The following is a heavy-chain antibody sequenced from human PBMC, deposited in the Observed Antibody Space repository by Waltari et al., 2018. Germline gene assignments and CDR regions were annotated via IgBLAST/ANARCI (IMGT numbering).Heavy chain of an antibody. J-gene: IGHJ5*02. D-gene: IGHD2-2*02. Sequence: QLQLQESGPGLVKPSETLSLTCTVSGGSISSSTSHWGWIRPPPPQGLEGIGGCYYSGSNYYNPSRKSGVTISVETSKNQFSLKLRSVTAADTALYDCASQHRARYCSSTSCYTPGDLYNWFDPWGQGTLVTVSS. CDR2: CYYSGSN. V-gene: IGHV4-39*01. CDR1: GGSISSSTSH. CDR3: ASQHRARYCSSTSCYTPGDLYNWFDP.